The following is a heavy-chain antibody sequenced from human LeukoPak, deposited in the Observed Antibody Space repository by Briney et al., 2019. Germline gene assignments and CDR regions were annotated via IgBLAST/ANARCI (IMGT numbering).Heavy chain of an antibody. CDR3: AKDMHYDSSGYYHTTFDY. CDR2: ISWNSGSI. J-gene: IGHJ4*02. D-gene: IGHD3-22*01. CDR1: GFTFDDYA. V-gene: IGHV3-9*01. Sequence: GRSLRLSCAASGFTFDDYATHWVRQAPGKGLERVSGISWNSGSIGYADSVKGRFTISRDNAKNSLYLQMNSLRAEDTALYYCAKDMHYDSSGYYHTTFDYWGQGTLVTVSS.